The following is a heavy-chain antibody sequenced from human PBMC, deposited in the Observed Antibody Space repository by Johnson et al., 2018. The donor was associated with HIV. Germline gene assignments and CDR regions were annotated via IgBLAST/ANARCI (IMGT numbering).Heavy chain of an antibody. CDR3: ATVYYDILTGYYYDALDI. Sequence: EQLVESGGGLVQPGGSLRLSCAASGFTFSTYAMSWVRQAPGKGLAWVSAISGSGGSTYFADSVKGRFTISRDNSKNTLYLQMNSLRAEDTALYYCATVYYDILTGYYYDALDIWGQGTMVTVSS. CDR1: GFTFSTYA. J-gene: IGHJ3*02. D-gene: IGHD3-9*01. CDR2: ISGSGGST. V-gene: IGHV3-23*04.